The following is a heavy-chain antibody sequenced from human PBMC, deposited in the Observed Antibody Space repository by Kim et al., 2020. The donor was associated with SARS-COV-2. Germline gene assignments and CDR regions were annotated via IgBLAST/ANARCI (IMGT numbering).Heavy chain of an antibody. D-gene: IGHD2-2*01. CDR3: AKGGSVVVPAAANYYYY. V-gene: IGHV3-30*18. J-gene: IGHJ6*01. CDR2: ISYDGSNK. CDR1: GFTFSSYG. Sequence: GGSLRLSCAASGFTFSSYGMHWVRQAPGKGLEWVAVISYDGSNKYYADSVKGRFTISRDNSKNTLYLQMNSLRAEDTAVYYCAKGGSVVVPAAANYYYY.